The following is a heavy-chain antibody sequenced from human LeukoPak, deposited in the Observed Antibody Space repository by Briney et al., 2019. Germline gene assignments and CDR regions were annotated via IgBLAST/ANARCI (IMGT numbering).Heavy chain of an antibody. V-gene: IGHV3-23*01. J-gene: IGHJ4*02. CDR2: ISGSGGST. CDR1: GFTFSSYA. D-gene: IGHD6-6*01. Sequence: GGSLRLSCAASGFTFSSYAMSWVRQAPGKGLEWVSAISGSGGSTYYADSVKGRFTISRDNAKNSLYLQMNSLRAEDTAVYYCARGWLGSSSEGFGYWGQGTLVTVSS. CDR3: ARGWLGSSSEGFGY.